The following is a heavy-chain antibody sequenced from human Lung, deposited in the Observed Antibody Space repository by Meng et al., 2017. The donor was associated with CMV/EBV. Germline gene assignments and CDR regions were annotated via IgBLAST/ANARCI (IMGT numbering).Heavy chain of an antibody. D-gene: IGHD6-19*01. J-gene: IGHJ4*02. Sequence: QIQRHGAVPGLRSPPVTLYVTAAVFGGSVSISTWGSWVRQPPGKGLGWFGEIYHSGGTNYNPSLRGRVTISLDKSKNKFSLTLRSVTAADTAVYYCARDPYATGWAGWGQGTLVTVSS. CDR2: IYHSGGT. CDR1: GGSVSISTW. V-gene: IGHV4-4*03. CDR3: ARDPYATGWAG.